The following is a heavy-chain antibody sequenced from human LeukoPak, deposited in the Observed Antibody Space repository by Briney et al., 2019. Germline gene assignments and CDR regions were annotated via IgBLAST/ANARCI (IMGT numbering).Heavy chain of an antibody. V-gene: IGHV3-33*06. J-gene: IGHJ4*02. CDR2: IWYDGSNK. CDR3: AKDPGHGEGY. D-gene: IGHD4-17*01. CDR1: GFTFSSYG. Sequence: GSLSLSCAASGFTFSSYGMHWVRQALGKGLEWVAVIWYDGSNKYYADSVKGRFTISRDNPKNTLYLQMNSLRAEDTAVYYCAKDPGHGEGYWGQGTLVTVSS.